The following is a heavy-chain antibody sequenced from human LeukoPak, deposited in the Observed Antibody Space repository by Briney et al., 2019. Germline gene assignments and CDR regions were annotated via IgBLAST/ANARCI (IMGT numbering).Heavy chain of an antibody. D-gene: IGHD6-13*01. Sequence: GGSLRLSCAASGFTFSSYGMHWVRQAPGKGLEWVAVISYDGSNQYYVDSVKGRFTISRDNSKDTSYLQMNSLRAEDTAVFYCAKEQATGEIDYWGQGTLVTVSS. V-gene: IGHV3-30*18. J-gene: IGHJ4*02. CDR1: GFTFSSYG. CDR2: ISYDGSNQ. CDR3: AKEQATGEIDY.